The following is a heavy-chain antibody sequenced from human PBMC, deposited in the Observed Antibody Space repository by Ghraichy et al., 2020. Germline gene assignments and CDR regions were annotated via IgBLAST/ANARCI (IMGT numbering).Heavy chain of an antibody. CDR1: GFTFSTYA. V-gene: IGHV3-23*01. CDR2: LRGSGDST. D-gene: IGHD2/OR15-2a*01. CDR3: AKGSSTTNHYDY. Sequence: GGSLRLSCAASGFTFSTYAMSWVRQAPGKGLEWVSALRGSGDSTYYADSVKGRFTISRDNSKNTLYLQMNSLSVEDTAVYFCAKGSSTTNHYDYWGQGTLVTFSS. J-gene: IGHJ4*02.